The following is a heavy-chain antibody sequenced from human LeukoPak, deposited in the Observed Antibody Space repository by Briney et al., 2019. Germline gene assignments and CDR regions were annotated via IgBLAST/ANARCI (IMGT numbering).Heavy chain of an antibody. CDR3: ARLYYDSSGCHEKSFDY. CDR2: IYYSGST. CDR1: GGSISSGGYY. J-gene: IGHJ4*02. Sequence: SETLSLTCTVSGGSISSGGYYWSWIRQHQGKGLEWIGYIYYSGSTYYNPSLKSRVTISVDTSKNQFSLKLSSVTAADTAVYYCARLYYDSSGCHEKSFDYWGQGTLVTVSS. V-gene: IGHV4-31*03. D-gene: IGHD3-22*01.